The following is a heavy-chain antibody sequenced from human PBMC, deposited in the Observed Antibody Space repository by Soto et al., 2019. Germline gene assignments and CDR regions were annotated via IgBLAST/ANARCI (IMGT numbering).Heavy chain of an antibody. CDR3: TRHLADF. CDR1: GFTFSASA. Sequence: EVQVVESGGGLVQPGGSLKLSCAASGFTFSASALHWVRQASGKGLEWIGRIRSKPNNYATAYAASLKGRCTISRDDSKSTAYLQMNSLETEDTAVYYCTRHLADFWGQGTLVTVSS. CDR2: IRSKPNNYAT. V-gene: IGHV3-73*01. J-gene: IGHJ4*02.